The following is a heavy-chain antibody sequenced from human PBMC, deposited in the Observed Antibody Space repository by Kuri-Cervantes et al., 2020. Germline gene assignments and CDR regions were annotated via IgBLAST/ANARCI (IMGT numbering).Heavy chain of an antibody. CDR3: ARDTVSSGPTLDAFDI. CDR1: GGSFSGYY. Sequence: SETLSLTCAVYGGSFSGYYWSWIRQPPGKGLEWIGEIYHSGSTNYNPSLKSRVTISVDKSKNQFSLKLSSVTAADTAVYYCARDTVSSGPTLDAFDIWGQGTMVTVSS. D-gene: IGHD6-19*01. V-gene: IGHV4-34*01. CDR2: IYHSGST. J-gene: IGHJ3*02.